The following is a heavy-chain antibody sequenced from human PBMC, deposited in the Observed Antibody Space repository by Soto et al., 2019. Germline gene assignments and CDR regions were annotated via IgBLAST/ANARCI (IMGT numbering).Heavy chain of an antibody. J-gene: IGHJ4*02. CDR3: ARMGTGTVGTDTYYFDY. Sequence: PSETLSLTCNVSGGSITSGDHYWSWMRQSPRKGLQWIGYIYYTGSAYSNPSLKSRVTISVDTSKNQFSLRLSSVTAADTAVYYCARMGTGTVGTDTYYFDYWGQGARVTVS. CDR1: GGSITSGDHY. D-gene: IGHD1-1*01. V-gene: IGHV4-30-4*08. CDR2: IYYTGSA.